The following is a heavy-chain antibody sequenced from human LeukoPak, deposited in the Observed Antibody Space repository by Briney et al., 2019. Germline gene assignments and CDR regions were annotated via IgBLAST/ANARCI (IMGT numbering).Heavy chain of an antibody. J-gene: IGHJ6*02. CDR3: ARGAIAVAGAWYYGMDV. V-gene: IGHV1-2*02. Sequence: ASVKVSCKASGYTFTGYYMHWVRQAPGQGLEWMGWINPNSGGTNYAQKFQGRVTMTRDTSISTAYMELSRLRSDDTAVYYCARGAIAVAGAWYYGMDVWGRGTTVTVSS. CDR1: GYTFTGYY. CDR2: INPNSGGT. D-gene: IGHD6-19*01.